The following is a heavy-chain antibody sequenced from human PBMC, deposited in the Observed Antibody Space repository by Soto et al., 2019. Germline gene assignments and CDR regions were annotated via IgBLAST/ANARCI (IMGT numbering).Heavy chain of an antibody. CDR1: GFTFSDYY. V-gene: IGHV3-11*01. CDR3: XXXXXXXXXXXXXSFDY. J-gene: IGHJ4*02. CDR2: IDGSGTTI. Sequence: QVQLVESGGGLVKPGGSLRLSCAASGFTFSDYYMTWIRQAPGKGLEWVAFIDGSGTTIYDADSVKGRFTIYRDNAKXXXXXXXXXXXXXXXXXXXXXXXXXXXXXXXXXSFDYLGQGSLVTVSS.